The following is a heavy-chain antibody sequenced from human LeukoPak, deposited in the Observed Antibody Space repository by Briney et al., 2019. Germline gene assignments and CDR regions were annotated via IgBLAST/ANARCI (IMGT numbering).Heavy chain of an antibody. D-gene: IGHD2-15*01. CDR3: AKGRGAATTYGMNV. CDR2: ISGSGGRP. J-gene: IGHJ6*02. CDR1: GVTLSNYG. Sequence: GGSLRLSCAVSGVTLSNYGMAWVRQAPGKGLEWVAGISGSGGRPNYADSVKGRFTISRDNAKNSLYLELRSLRAEDTAVYYCAKGRGAATTYGMNVWGQGTTVIVSS. V-gene: IGHV3-23*01.